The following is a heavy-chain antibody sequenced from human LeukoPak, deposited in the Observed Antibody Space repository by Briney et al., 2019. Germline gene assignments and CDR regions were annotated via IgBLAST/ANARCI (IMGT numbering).Heavy chain of an antibody. J-gene: IGHJ4*02. Sequence: GGSLRLSCAASGFTFSSYAMHWGRQAPGKGLEWVAVISYDGSNKYYADSVKGRFTISRDNSKNTLYLQMNSLRAEDTAVYYCAKSFSRLPLDYWGQGTLVTVSS. V-gene: IGHV3-30*18. CDR3: AKSFSRLPLDY. D-gene: IGHD6-25*01. CDR1: GFTFSSYA. CDR2: ISYDGSNK.